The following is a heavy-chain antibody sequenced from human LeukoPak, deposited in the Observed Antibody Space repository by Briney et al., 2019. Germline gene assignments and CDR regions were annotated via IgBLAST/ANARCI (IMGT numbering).Heavy chain of an antibody. V-gene: IGHV3-23*01. D-gene: IGHD1-26*01. CDR1: GFTFRIYA. CDR3: ARGGSPPEALGDALDI. Sequence: GGSLRLSCAGSGFTFRIYAMSWVRQAPGKGLEWVSAISGSGGSTYYADSVKGRFTISRDNAKNTLYLQMNSLRVEDTAVYYCARGGSPPEALGDALDIWGQGTMVTVSS. J-gene: IGHJ3*02. CDR2: ISGSGGST.